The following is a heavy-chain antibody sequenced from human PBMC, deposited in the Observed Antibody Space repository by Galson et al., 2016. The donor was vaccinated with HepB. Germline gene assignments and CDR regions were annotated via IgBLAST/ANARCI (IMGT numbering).Heavy chain of an antibody. Sequence: SVKVSCKASGGTFTSYAISWVRQAPGQGLEWMGGIIPIFGTSNYAQKFQGRVTITADESTSTAYMELSSLRSEDTAVYFCARYPYDDAFDFWGQGTMVTVS. V-gene: IGHV1-69*13. CDR1: GGTFTSYA. CDR2: IIPIFGTS. D-gene: IGHD5-12*01. CDR3: ARYPYDDAFDF. J-gene: IGHJ3*01.